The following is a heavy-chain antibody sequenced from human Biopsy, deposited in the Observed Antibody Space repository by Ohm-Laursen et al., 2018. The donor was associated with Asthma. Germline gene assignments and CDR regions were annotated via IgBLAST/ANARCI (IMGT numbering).Heavy chain of an antibody. CDR1: GFSFSRYG. V-gene: IGHV3-30*03. Sequence: SLRLSCSASGFSFSRYGMHWVRQAPGKGLEWVAVISFDGSNKYYGDSVKGRFTIARDNSKNTVYLQMNSLRAGDTAVYYCASYEVVTAILPMDDWGQGTTVTVSS. J-gene: IGHJ6*02. CDR2: ISFDGSNK. D-gene: IGHD2-21*02. CDR3: ASYEVVTAILPMDD.